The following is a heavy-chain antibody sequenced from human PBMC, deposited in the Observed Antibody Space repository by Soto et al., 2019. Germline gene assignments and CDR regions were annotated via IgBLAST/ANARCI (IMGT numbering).Heavy chain of an antibody. CDR3: AHRSDYDFWSGPSYFDY. J-gene: IGHJ4*02. V-gene: IGHV2-5*02. Sequence: SGPTLVNPTQTLTLTFTFSGFSLSTSGVGVGWIRQPPGKALEWLALIYWDDDKRYSPSLKSRLTITKDTSKNQVVLTMTNMDPVDTATYYCAHRSDYDFWSGPSYFDYWGQGTLVTVS. D-gene: IGHD3-3*01. CDR1: GFSLSTSGVG. CDR2: IYWDDDK.